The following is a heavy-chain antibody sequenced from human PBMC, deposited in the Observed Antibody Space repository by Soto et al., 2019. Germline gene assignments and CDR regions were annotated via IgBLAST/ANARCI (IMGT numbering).Heavy chain of an antibody. V-gene: IGHV1-69*01. Sequence: QVQLVQSGAAARKPGSSVKVSCKASGGTFTKYAITWVRQAPRQGLEWMGGIVPLPGTTNYAQKFRRRVTISADECTSTAYLGLSCLTPEDTAVYYCARGVGGLGGRSGWADSAFDVWGQGTMVIVSS. J-gene: IGHJ3*01. CDR2: IVPLPGTT. D-gene: IGHD6-19*01. CDR1: GGTFTKYA. CDR3: ARGVGGLGGRSGWADSAFDV.